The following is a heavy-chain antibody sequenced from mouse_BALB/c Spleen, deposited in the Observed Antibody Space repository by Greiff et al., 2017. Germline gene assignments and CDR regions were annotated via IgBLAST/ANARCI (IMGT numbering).Heavy chain of an antibody. Sequence: QVQLQQPGAELVMPGASVKMSCKASGYTFTDYWMHWVKQRPGQGLEWIGAIDTSDSYTSYNQKFKGKATLTVDESSSTAYMQLSSLTSEDSAVYYCARWGYSPFDYGGQGTTLTVSS. J-gene: IGHJ2*01. D-gene: IGHD2-14*01. V-gene: IGHV1-69*01. CDR1: GYTFTDYW. CDR3: ARWGYSPFDY. CDR2: IDTSDSYT.